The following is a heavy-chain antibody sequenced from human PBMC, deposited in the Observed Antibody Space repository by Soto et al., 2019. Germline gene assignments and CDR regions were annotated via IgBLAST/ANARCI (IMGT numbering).Heavy chain of an antibody. CDR2: IHPGDSDT. J-gene: IGHJ6*02. CDR3: ARQEKLSTYYYAMDV. Sequence: GESLKISFKVSGYRFTTYLISWVRQMPVKGLEWMGIIHPGDSDTRYSPSFQGQVTISADKSVGTAFLQWSRLKASDTATYYCARQEKLSTYYYAMDVSGQGTTLTLSS. V-gene: IGHV5-51*01. CDR1: GYRFTTYL. D-gene: IGHD1-1*01.